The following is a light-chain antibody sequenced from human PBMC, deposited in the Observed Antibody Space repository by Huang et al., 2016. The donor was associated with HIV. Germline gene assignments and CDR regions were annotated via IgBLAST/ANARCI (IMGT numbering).Light chain of an antibody. CDR1: QRVSTDY. Sequence: ETVLTQSPGILSLSPGERATLSCRASQRVSTDYLSWYQQKPGQAPRLLIHGATVRATGIPDRFSGSGSGTDFTLTFNRLEPEDFALYYCQQYGNSPLTFGGGTEVEIK. J-gene: IGKJ4*01. CDR3: QQYGNSPLT. V-gene: IGKV3-20*01. CDR2: GAT.